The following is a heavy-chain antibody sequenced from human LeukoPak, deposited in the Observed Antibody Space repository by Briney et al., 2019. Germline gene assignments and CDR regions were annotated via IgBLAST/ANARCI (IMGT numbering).Heavy chain of an antibody. V-gene: IGHV1-69*04. J-gene: IGHJ4*02. Sequence: SVKVSCKASGGTFSSYAISWVRQAPGQGLEWMGRIIPILGIANYAQKFQGRVTITADKSTSTAYMELSSLRSEDTAVYYCARGLQWLVPVYFDYWGQGTLVTVSS. CDR2: IIPILGIA. CDR3: ARGLQWLVPVYFDY. D-gene: IGHD6-19*01. CDR1: GGTFSSYA.